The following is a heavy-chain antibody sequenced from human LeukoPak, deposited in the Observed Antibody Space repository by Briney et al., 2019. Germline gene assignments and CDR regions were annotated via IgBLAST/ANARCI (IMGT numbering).Heavy chain of an antibody. Sequence: ASVKVSCKPSGYTFTGYFIHWVRQAPGQGLEWMGWVNPDSGVTNYAQKFQGRVTMTRDTSISTAYMDLSSLRSDDTAVYYCARDLAGGSGYYFDYWAREPLSPSPQ. CDR1: GYTFTGYF. J-gene: IGHJ4*02. CDR2: VNPDSGVT. D-gene: IGHD3-22*01. CDR3: ARDLAGGSGYYFDY. V-gene: IGHV1-2*02.